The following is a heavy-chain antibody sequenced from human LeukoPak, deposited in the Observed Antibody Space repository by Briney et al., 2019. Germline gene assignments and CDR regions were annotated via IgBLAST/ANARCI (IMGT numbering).Heavy chain of an antibody. CDR2: TYYRSKWYN. V-gene: IGHV6-1*01. Sequence: SQTLSLTCAISGDSVSSNSAAWNWIRQSPSRGLEWLGRTYYRSKWYNDYAVSVKSRITINPDTSKNQFSLQLNSVTPEDTAVYYCARGFNCSGGSCYHPEYYFDYWGQGTLVTVSS. CDR1: GDSVSSNSAA. J-gene: IGHJ4*02. D-gene: IGHD2-15*01. CDR3: ARGFNCSGGSCYHPEYYFDY.